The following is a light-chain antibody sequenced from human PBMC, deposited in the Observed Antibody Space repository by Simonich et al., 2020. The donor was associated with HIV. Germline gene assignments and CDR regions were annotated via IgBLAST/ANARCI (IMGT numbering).Light chain of an antibody. J-gene: IGLJ2*01. CDR2: DVS. CDR3: QSYDSSNHVV. V-gene: IGLV2-14*01. CDR1: SSDVGGYNY. Sequence: QSALTQPASVSGSPGQSITISCTGTSSDVGGYNYVSWYKQHPGKAPKLMIYDVSKRPSGVSNRVSGSKSGNTASLTISGLQAEDEADYYCQSYDSSNHVVFGGGTKLTVL.